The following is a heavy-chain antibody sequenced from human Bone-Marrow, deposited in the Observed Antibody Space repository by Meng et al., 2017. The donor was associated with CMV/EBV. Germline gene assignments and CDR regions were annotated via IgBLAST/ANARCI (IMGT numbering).Heavy chain of an antibody. D-gene: IGHD1-26*01. CDR3: ARDAGTVGATLFDY. Sequence: GESLKISCAASGLTFSSYGMHWVSQAPGKGLEWVAFIRYDGSSRYYGDSVKGRFTISRDNAKNSLYLQMNSLRAEDTAVYYCARDAGTVGATLFDYWGQGTLVTVSS. CDR1: GLTFSSYG. J-gene: IGHJ4*02. CDR2: IRYDGSSR. V-gene: IGHV3-30*02.